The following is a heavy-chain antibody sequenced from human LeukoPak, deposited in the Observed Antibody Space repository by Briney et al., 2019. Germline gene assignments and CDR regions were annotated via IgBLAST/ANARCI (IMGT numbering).Heavy chain of an antibody. CDR2: ISGSGGST. CDR3: AKDSGPDDAFDI. J-gene: IGHJ3*02. Sequence: KAGGSLRLSCAASGFTFSSYAMSWVRQAPGKGLEWVSAISGSGGSTYYADSVKGRFTISRDNSKNTLYLQMNSLRAEDTAVYYCAKDSGPDDAFDIWGQGTMVTVSS. V-gene: IGHV3-23*01. CDR1: GFTFSSYA. D-gene: IGHD3-10*01.